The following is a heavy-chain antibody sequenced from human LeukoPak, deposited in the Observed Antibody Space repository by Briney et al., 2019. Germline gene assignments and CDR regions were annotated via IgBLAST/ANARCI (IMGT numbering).Heavy chain of an antibody. CDR3: VKDGGNYDFDC. D-gene: IGHD4-23*01. V-gene: IGHV3-74*01. Sequence: GGSLRLSCAASGFTSSSYWMHWARQVPGKGLEWVSSISRDGSNTKYADSVKGRFTISRDNAKKTLCLQMNSLRAEDTAVYYCVKDGGNYDFDCWGQGTLVTVSS. CDR2: ISRDGSNT. CDR1: GFTSSSYW. J-gene: IGHJ4*02.